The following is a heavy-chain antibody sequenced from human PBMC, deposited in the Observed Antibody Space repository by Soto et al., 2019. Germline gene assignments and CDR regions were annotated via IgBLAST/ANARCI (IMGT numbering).Heavy chain of an antibody. D-gene: IGHD6-19*01. CDR3: IRASGVAGTGEYF. CDR1: GFDFSTYW. J-gene: IGHJ4*02. V-gene: IGHV3-74*02. CDR2: ISGGGGT. Sequence: EVQLVESGGGLVQPGGSLRLSCAASGFDFSTYWMHWVRQAPGKGLVWVSRISGGGGTTYADSVEGRFTISRDNAKNILYLQMNSLTEEDTAMYYCIRASGVAGTGEYFWGQGILVTVSS.